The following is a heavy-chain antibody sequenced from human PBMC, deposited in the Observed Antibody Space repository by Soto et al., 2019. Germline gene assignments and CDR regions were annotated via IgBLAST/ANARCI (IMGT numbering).Heavy chain of an antibody. CDR1: RGSISSYY. V-gene: IGHV4-4*07. D-gene: IGHD3-22*01. CDR2: IYTSGST. CDR3: ARDWGEEAYYYDSGWDAFDI. Sequence: PESLHCTFTVSRGSISSYYWRWIRQPAWKGMEWIGSIYTSGSTNYNPSLTSRVTMSVDTSKNQLSLKLRSVTAADTAVYYCARDWGEEAYYYDSGWDAFDIGGQGTMVT. J-gene: IGHJ3*02.